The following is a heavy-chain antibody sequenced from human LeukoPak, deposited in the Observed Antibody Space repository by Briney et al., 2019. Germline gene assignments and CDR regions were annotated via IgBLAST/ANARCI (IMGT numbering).Heavy chain of an antibody. D-gene: IGHD2-15*01. V-gene: IGHV4-34*01. CDR1: GGSFSGYY. CDR2: INHSGST. CDR3: ARAFGCYPGICGFDI. J-gene: IGHJ3*02. Sequence: PSETLSLTCAVYGGSFSGYYWSWIRQPPGKGLEWIGEINHSGSTNYNPSLKSRVTISVDTSKNQFSLKLSSVTAADTAMYYCARAFGCYPGICGFDIWGQGTMVTVSS.